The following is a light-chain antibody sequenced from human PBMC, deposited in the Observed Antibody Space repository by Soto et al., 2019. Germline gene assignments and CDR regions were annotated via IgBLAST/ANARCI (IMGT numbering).Light chain of an antibody. Sequence: QSVLTQPPSASGAPGQRVTISCSGGSSNIGSNSVSWYQQLPGTAPKLLIYDNNQRPSGVPARFSGSKSGTSASLAISGLQSEDEGDYYCAAWDDSLNGHVVFGGGTQLPS. J-gene: IGLJ2*01. CDR2: DNN. CDR3: AAWDDSLNGHVV. V-gene: IGLV1-44*01. CDR1: SSNIGSNS.